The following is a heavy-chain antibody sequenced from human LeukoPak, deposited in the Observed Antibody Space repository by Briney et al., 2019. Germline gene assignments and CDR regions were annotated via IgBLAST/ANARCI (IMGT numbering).Heavy chain of an antibody. CDR1: GGSISSYY. D-gene: IGHD2-15*01. CDR2: IYHSGST. V-gene: IGHV4-59*01. CDR3: ARDEVEYCSGGSCYGWFDP. Sequence: SETLSLTCTVSGGSISSYYWSWIRQPPGKGLEWIGYIYHSGSTNYNPSLKSRVTISVDTSKNQFSLKLSSVTAADTAVYYCARDEVEYCSGGSCYGWFDPWGQGTLVTVSS. J-gene: IGHJ5*02.